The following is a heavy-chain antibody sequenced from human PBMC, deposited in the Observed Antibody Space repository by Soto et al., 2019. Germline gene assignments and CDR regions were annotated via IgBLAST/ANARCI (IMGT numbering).Heavy chain of an antibody. Sequence: ASVKFSCKASGGTFSSYAISWVRQAPGQGLEWMGGIIPIFGTANYAQKFQGRVTITADESTSTAYMELSSLRSEDTAVYYCARAKHYYDSSGYYYSDYWGQGTLVTVSS. CDR1: GGTFSSYA. D-gene: IGHD3-22*01. J-gene: IGHJ4*02. V-gene: IGHV1-69*13. CDR2: IIPIFGTA. CDR3: ARAKHYYDSSGYYYSDY.